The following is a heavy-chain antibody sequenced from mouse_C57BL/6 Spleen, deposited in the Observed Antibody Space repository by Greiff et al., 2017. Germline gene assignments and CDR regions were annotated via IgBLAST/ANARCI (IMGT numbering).Heavy chain of an antibody. J-gene: IGHJ3*01. CDR3: TGRLRRGFAY. CDR2: IDPETGGT. D-gene: IGHD2-2*01. Sequence: QVQLKESGAELVRPGASVTLSCKASGYTFTDYEMHWVKQTPVHGLEWIGAIDPETGGTAYNQKFKGKAILTADKSSSTAYMELRSLTSEDSAVYYCTGRLRRGFAYWGQGTLVTVSA. CDR1: GYTFTDYE. V-gene: IGHV1-15*01.